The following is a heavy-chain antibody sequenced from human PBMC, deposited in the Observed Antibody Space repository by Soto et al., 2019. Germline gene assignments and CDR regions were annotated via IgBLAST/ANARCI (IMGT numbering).Heavy chain of an antibody. V-gene: IGHV1-69*13. D-gene: IGHD3-22*01. CDR2: IIPIFGTA. CDR3: ASRHYYDSSGYYYPDY. J-gene: IGHJ4*02. CDR1: GGTFSSYA. Sequence: SVNVSCKASGGTFSSYAISWVRQAPGQGLEWMGGIIPIFGTANYAQKFQGRVTITADESTSTAYMELSSLRSEDTAVYYCASRHYYDSSGYYYPDYWGQGTLVTVSS.